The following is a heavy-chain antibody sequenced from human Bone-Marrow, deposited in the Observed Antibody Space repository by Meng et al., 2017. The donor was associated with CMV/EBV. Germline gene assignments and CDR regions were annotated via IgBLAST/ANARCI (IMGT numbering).Heavy chain of an antibody. Sequence: GESLKISCAASGFTFSSYEMNWVRQAPGKGLEWVSYISSSGSTIYYADSVKGRFTISRDNAKNSLYLQMNSLRAEDTAVYYCAIHCSSTSCNYYYYGMDVWGQGTTVTCYS. CDR1: GFTFSSYE. CDR3: AIHCSSTSCNYYYYGMDV. J-gene: IGHJ6*01. V-gene: IGHV3-48*03. D-gene: IGHD2-2*01. CDR2: ISSSGSTI.